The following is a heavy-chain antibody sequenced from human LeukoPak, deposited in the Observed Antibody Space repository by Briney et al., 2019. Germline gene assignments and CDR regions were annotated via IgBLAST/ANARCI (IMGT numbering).Heavy chain of an antibody. Sequence: ASVKVSCKASGYTFTSYYMHWVRQAPGQGLEWMGIINPSGDSTSYAQKLQGRVTMTTDTSTSTAYMELRGLRSDDTAVYYCARVLRPRYYYDSSGYYKDAFDIWGQGTMVTVSS. CDR2: INPSGDST. V-gene: IGHV1-46*01. CDR1: GYTFTSYY. CDR3: ARVLRPRYYYDSSGYYKDAFDI. D-gene: IGHD3-22*01. J-gene: IGHJ3*02.